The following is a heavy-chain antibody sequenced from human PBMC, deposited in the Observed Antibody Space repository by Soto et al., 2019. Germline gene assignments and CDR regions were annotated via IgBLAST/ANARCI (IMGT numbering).Heavy chain of an antibody. V-gene: IGHV5-51*01. CDR1: AYTFTSYW. Sequence: PGESLKISCKGSAYTFTSYWIGWVRQMPGKGLEWMGIIYPGDSETRYSPSFQGHVTISVDKSISTAYLQWSSLKASDTAIYYCARRLVGGTTPFDHWGQGTLVTVSS. J-gene: IGHJ4*02. CDR2: IYPGDSET. CDR3: ARRLVGGTTPFDH. D-gene: IGHD1-26*01.